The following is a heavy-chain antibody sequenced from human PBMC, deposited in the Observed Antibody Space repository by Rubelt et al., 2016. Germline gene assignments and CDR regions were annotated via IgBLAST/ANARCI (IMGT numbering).Heavy chain of an antibody. CDR3: AKDFFSGGDCYPIDY. D-gene: IGHD2-21*02. J-gene: IGHJ4*02. Sequence: VANMKKDGSVKNYVDSVKGRFTISRDNSKNTLYLQMNSLRAEDTAVYYCAKDFFSGGDCYPIDYWGQGTLVTVSS. V-gene: IGHV3-7*03. CDR2: MKKDGSVK.